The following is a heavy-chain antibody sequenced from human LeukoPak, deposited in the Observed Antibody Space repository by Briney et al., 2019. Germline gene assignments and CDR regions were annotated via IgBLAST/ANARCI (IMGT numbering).Heavy chain of an antibody. CDR1: GYTLTELS. V-gene: IGHV1-24*01. J-gene: IGHJ4*02. Sequence: ASVKVSCKVSGYTLTELSMHWVRQAPGKGLEWMGGFDPEDGETIYAQKFQGRVTMTEDTSTDTAYMEMSSLRSEDTAVYYCARDGNYYDSYLNFAYWGQGTLVTVSS. D-gene: IGHD3-22*01. CDR2: FDPEDGET. CDR3: ARDGNYYDSYLNFAY.